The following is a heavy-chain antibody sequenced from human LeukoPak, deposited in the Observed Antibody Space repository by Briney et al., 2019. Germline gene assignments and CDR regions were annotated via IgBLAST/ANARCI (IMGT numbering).Heavy chain of an antibody. Sequence: ASVKVSCKASGYTFTGYYMHWVRQAPGQGLEWMGWINPNSGGTDYAQKFQGRVTMTRYTSISTAYMEVTRLRSDDTAVYYCARDGGIHDFWSGYYIGYWFDLWGQGTLVTVSS. CDR1: GYTFTGYY. CDR3: ARDGGIHDFWSGYYIGYWFDL. J-gene: IGHJ5*02. D-gene: IGHD3-3*01. CDR2: INPNSGGT. V-gene: IGHV1-2*02.